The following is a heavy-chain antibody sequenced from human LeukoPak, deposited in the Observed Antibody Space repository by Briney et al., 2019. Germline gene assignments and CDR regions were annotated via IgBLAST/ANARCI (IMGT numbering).Heavy chain of an antibody. CDR3: ARGYNYGPDY. CDR1: GFTFSSYW. Sequence: GGSLRLSCAASGFTFSSYWMHWVRQAPGKGLVWVSRINNDGSITNYADSVKGRFTISRDNVKKSLSLEMNTLRAEDTAVYYCARGYNYGPDYWGQGTLVTVSS. CDR2: INNDGSIT. D-gene: IGHD5-18*01. J-gene: IGHJ4*02. V-gene: IGHV3-74*01.